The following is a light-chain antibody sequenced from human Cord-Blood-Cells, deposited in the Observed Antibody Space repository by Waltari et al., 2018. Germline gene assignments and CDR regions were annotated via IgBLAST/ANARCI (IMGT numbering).Light chain of an antibody. J-gene: IGLJ3*02. V-gene: IGLV2-14*01. CDR2: DVS. CDR3: SSYTSSSTKV. Sequence: QSALTQPAYVSGSPGQSITNSCPGTSSDVGGYNYVSWYQQHPGKAPRPMIYDVSNWPSGVSNRFSGCKSGNTASLTISVLQTEDEADYYCSSYTSSSTKVFGGGTKLTVL. CDR1: SSDVGGYNY.